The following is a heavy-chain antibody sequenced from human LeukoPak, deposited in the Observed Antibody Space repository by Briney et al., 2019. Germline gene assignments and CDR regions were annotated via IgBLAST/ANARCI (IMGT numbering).Heavy chain of an antibody. CDR2: ISYDGGNT. D-gene: IGHD3-10*01. CDR3: ATDSTYYYASGSSGPHYFDY. J-gene: IGHJ4*02. CDR1: GFTFSSTA. Sequence: GGSLRLSCAASGFTFSSTAMHWVRQAPGKGLEWVAVISYDGGNTHYADSVRGRFTISRDNSKNTLYLQLSSLRAEDTALYYCATDSTYYYASGSSGPHYFDYWGQGTLVTVSS. V-gene: IGHV3-30*15.